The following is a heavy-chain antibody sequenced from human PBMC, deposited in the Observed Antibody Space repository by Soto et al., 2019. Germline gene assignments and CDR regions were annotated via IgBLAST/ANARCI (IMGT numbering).Heavy chain of an antibody. D-gene: IGHD3-22*01. CDR2: IRSKAYGGTT. CDR1: GFTFGDYA. J-gene: IGHJ3*02. CDR3: TRDMNRYYYDSSGYPI. V-gene: IGHV3-49*03. Sequence: PGGSLRLSCTASGFTFGDYAMSWFRQAPGKGLEWVGFIRSKAYGGTTEYAASVKGRFTISRDDSKSIAYLQMNSLKTEDTAVYYCTRDMNRYYYDSSGYPIWGQGTMVTVSS.